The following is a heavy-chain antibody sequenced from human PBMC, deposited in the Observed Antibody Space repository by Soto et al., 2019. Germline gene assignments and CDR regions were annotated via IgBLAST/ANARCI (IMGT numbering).Heavy chain of an antibody. D-gene: IGHD5-18*01. V-gene: IGHV3-9*01. CDR2: ISWNSGNI. Sequence: EVQLEESGGALVQPGRSLRLSCAASGFTFDDYAMHWVRQVLGKGLEWVSSISWNSGNIGYADSVKGRFTTSRDNAKTSLQLQMNSLRPEDTSLYYCVRSKGGYSYGTPFDYWGLGTLVTVSS. CDR1: GFTFDDYA. J-gene: IGHJ4*02. CDR3: VRSKGGYSYGTPFDY.